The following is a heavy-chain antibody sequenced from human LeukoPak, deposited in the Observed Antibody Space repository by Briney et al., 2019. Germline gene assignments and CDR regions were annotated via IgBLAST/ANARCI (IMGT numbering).Heavy chain of an antibody. D-gene: IGHD3-10*01. V-gene: IGHV1-69*01. CDR3: AREIYGSGSYLV. CDR2: IIPIFGTA. Sequence: SVKVSCKASGGTFTSYAISWVRQAPGQGLEWMGGIIPIFGTANYAQKFQGRVTITADESTSTAYMELSSLRSEDTAVYYCAREIYGSGSYLVWGQGTLVTVSS. J-gene: IGHJ4*02. CDR1: GGTFTSYA.